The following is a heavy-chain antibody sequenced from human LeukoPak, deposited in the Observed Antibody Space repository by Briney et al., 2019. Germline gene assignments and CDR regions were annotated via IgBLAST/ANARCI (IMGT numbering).Heavy chain of an antibody. J-gene: IGHJ4*02. CDR1: GFTFSTYW. CDR3: ARDQWWQLIAVAITSYFDC. CDR2: IKQDGSEK. Sequence: GGSLRLSCAASGFTFSTYWMSRIRQAPGKGLEWVANIKQDGSEKYYVDSVKGRFTISRDNAKNSLYLQMNSLRAEDTAVYYCARDQWWQLIAVAITSYFDCWGQGTLVTVSS. D-gene: IGHD6-19*01. V-gene: IGHV3-7*01.